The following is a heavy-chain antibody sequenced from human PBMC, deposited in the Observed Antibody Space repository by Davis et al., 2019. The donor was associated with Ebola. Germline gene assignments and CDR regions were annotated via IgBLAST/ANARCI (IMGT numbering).Heavy chain of an antibody. Sequence: GESLKIPCAASGFTFSRYAMSWVRQAPGKGREWVSAISGSGGSTYYADSVKGRFTISRDNSKNTLYLQMKSLRAEDTAIYYCAKDKNYDFWSGYPHDAFDIWGQGTMVTVSS. V-gene: IGHV3-23*01. J-gene: IGHJ3*02. CDR1: GFTFSRYA. D-gene: IGHD3-3*01. CDR2: ISGSGGST. CDR3: AKDKNYDFWSGYPHDAFDI.